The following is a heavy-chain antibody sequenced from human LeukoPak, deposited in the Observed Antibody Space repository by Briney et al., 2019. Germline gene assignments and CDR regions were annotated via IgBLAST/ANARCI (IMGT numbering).Heavy chain of an antibody. Sequence: SETLSLTCTVSGGSISSSSYYLGWIRQPPGKGLEWIGSIYYSGSTYYIPSLKSRVTISVDTSKNQFSLKLSSVTAADTAVYYCARLGCSGGSCYQYYYYYMDVWGKGTTVTVSS. D-gene: IGHD2-15*01. CDR1: GGSISSSSYY. CDR2: IYYSGST. V-gene: IGHV4-39*01. CDR3: ARLGCSGGSCYQYYYYYMDV. J-gene: IGHJ6*03.